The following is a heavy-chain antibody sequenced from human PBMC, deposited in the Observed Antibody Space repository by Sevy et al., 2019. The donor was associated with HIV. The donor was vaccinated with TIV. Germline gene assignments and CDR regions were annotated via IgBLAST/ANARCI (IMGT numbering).Heavy chain of an antibody. D-gene: IGHD3-16*01. CDR3: AGGGRYPYYYYYGMDV. CDR2: INPSGGST. CDR1: GYTFTSYY. J-gene: IGHJ6*02. Sequence: ASVKVSCKASGYTFTSYYMHWVRQAPGQGLEWMGIINPSGGSTSYAKKLQGRVTMTSDTSTSTVYMELSSLRSEDTAVYYCAGGGRYPYYYYYGMDVWGQGTTVTVSS. V-gene: IGHV1-46*01.